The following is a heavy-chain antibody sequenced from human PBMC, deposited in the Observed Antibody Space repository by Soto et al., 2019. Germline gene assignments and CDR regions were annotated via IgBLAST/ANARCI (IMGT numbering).Heavy chain of an antibody. CDR3: AIDWSAVPAATKFDY. J-gene: IGHJ4*02. D-gene: IGHD2-2*01. CDR2: IAYDGSNK. Sequence: QVQLVESGGGGVQPGRSLRLSCAASGFTFSSYAMHWFRQAPGKGLEWVAVIAYDGSNKYYEDSVKGRFTISRDNSKNPMYLQRKRLRDEDTDGYYGAIDWSAVPAATKFDYWGQGTLVTVSS. CDR1: GFTFSSYA. V-gene: IGHV3-30-3*01.